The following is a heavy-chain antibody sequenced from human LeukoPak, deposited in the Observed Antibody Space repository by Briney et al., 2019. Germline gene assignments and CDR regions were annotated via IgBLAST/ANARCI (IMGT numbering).Heavy chain of an antibody. V-gene: IGHV4-39*01. CDR3: ARTLSSSWYLDAFDI. J-gene: IGHJ3*02. CDR2: IYYSGST. D-gene: IGHD6-13*01. Sequence: SETLSLTCTVSGGSISSSSYYWGWIRQPPGKWLEWIGSIYYSGSTYYNPSLKSRVTISVDTSKNQFSLKLSSVTAADTAVYYCARTLSSSWYLDAFDIWGQGTMVTVSS. CDR1: GGSISSSSYY.